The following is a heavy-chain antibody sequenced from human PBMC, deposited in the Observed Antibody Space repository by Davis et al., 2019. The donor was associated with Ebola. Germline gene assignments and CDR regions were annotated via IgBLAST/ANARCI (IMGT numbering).Heavy chain of an antibody. D-gene: IGHD6-13*01. J-gene: IGHJ4*02. V-gene: IGHV3-23*01. CDR1: KFTFSRYA. Sequence: GESLKISCAASKFTFSRYAMSWVRQAPGKGPEWVSAISGTGGGTYYTDSVKGRFTISRDNSKNTLYLQMSSLRAEDTAVYYCVKGPPIAAAGTFDYWGQGTLVTVSS. CDR3: VKGPPIAAAGTFDY. CDR2: ISGTGGGT.